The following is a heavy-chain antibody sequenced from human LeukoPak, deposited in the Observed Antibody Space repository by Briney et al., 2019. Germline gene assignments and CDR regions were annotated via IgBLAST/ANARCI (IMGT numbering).Heavy chain of an antibody. J-gene: IGHJ4*02. CDR2: ISSSSSYI. D-gene: IGHD2-21*01. CDR3: ARLEAYCGGDCYSGIEDY. Sequence: GGSLRLSCAASGFTFSSYSMNWVRQAPGKGLEWVSSISSSSSYIYYADSVKGRFTISRDNAKNSLYLQMNSLRAEDTAVYYCARLEAYCGGDCYSGIEDYWGQGTLVTVSS. CDR1: GFTFSSYS. V-gene: IGHV3-21*01.